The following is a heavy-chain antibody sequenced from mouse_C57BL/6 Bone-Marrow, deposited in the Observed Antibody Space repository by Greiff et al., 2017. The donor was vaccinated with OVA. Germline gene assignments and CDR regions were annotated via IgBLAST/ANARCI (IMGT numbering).Heavy chain of an antibody. J-gene: IGHJ2*01. CDR3: TFYYYGSSHFDY. Sequence: EVQLKESGAELVRPGASVKLSCTASGFNIKDDYMHWVKQRPEQGLEWIGWIDPENGDTEYASKFQGKATITADTSSNTAYLQLSSLTSEDTAVYYCTFYYYGSSHFDYWGQGTTLTVSS. CDR2: IDPENGDT. CDR1: GFNIKDDY. D-gene: IGHD1-1*01. V-gene: IGHV14-4*01.